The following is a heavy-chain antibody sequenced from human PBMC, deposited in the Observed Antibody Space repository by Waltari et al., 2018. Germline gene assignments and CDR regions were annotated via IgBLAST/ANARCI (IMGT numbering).Heavy chain of an antibody. CDR1: GFTVSSNY. CDR2: IYSGGST. D-gene: IGHD2-15*01. Sequence: EVQLVESGGDLIQPGGSLRLSCAASGFTVSSNYMSWVRQAPGKGLEWVSVIYSGGSTYYADSVKGRFTISRDNSKNTLYLQMNSLRAEDTAVYYCARVIGYCSGGSCLLSAFDIWGQGTMVTVSS. V-gene: IGHV3-53*01. J-gene: IGHJ3*02. CDR3: ARVIGYCSGGSCLLSAFDI.